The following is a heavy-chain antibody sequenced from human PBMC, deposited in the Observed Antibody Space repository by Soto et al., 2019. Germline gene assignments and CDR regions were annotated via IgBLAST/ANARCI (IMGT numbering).Heavy chain of an antibody. D-gene: IGHD3-22*01. CDR3: ARGLGYDSNGRFLAAFDV. J-gene: IGHJ3*01. CDR2: IFHTGTT. CDR1: GASLSSGGYY. V-gene: IGHV4-31*03. Sequence: QVQLQESGPGLAKPSQTLSLTCTVSGASLSSGGYYWTWIRQVPGKALEWIGYIFHTGTTFYNPSLKSRVVMSIATSDNQFSLNMRSVTAADTAVYYCARGLGYDSNGRFLAAFDVWGQGTRVTVSS.